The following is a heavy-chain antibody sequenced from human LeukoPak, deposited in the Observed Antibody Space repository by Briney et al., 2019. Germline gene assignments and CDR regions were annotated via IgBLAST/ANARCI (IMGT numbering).Heavy chain of an antibody. Sequence: PSETLSLTCTVSGGSISSYYWSWIRQPAGKGLEWIGRIYTSGSTNYNPSLKSRVTISVDTSKNQFSLKLSSVTAADTAVYYCARGPYYDFWSGYSNNSYYYYMDVRGKGTTVTVSS. CDR3: ARGPYYDFWSGYSNNSYYYYMDV. CDR1: GGSISSYY. J-gene: IGHJ6*03. V-gene: IGHV4-4*07. CDR2: IYTSGST. D-gene: IGHD3-3*01.